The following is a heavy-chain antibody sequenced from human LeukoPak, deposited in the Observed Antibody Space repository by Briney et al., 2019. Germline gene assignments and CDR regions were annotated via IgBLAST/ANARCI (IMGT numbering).Heavy chain of an antibody. CDR3: ARHPVAGTRTRGWFDP. CDR1: GGSISSSSYY. Sequence: SETLSLTCTVSGGSISSSSYYWGWIRQPPGKGLEWIGSIYYSGSTYYNPSLKSRVTISVDTSKNQFSLKLSSVTAADTAVYYCARHPVAGTRTRGWFDPWGQGTLVTVSS. CDR2: IYYSGST. J-gene: IGHJ5*02. D-gene: IGHD6-19*01. V-gene: IGHV4-39*07.